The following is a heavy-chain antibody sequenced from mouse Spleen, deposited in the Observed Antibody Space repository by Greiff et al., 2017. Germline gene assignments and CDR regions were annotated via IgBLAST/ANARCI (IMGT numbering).Heavy chain of an antibody. CDR2: ISSGSSTI. CDR1: GFTFSDYG. J-gene: IGHJ4*01. D-gene: IGHD2-1*01. Sequence: DVKLVESGGGLVKPGGSLKLSCAASGFTFSDYGMHWVRQAPEKGLEWVAYISSGSSTIYYADTVKGRFTISRDNAKNTLFLQMTSLRSEDTAMYYCARRYGNYEEDAMDYWGQGTSVTVSS. V-gene: IGHV5-17*01. CDR3: ARRYGNYEEDAMDY.